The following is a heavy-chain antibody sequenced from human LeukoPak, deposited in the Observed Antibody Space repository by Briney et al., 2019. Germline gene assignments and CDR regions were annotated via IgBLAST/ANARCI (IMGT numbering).Heavy chain of an antibody. J-gene: IGHJ2*01. D-gene: IGHD3-22*01. V-gene: IGHV3-13*01. CDR3: ARSVRYYYDSIGWYFDL. CDR2: IGAAGDT. Sequence: GGSLRLSCTASGFTFSSYDMHWVRLPTGKGLEWVSGIGAAGDTYYADSVKGRFTVSRENAKNSLFLQINNLRAGDTAVYHCARSVRYYYDSIGWYFDLWGRGTLVTVSS. CDR1: GFTFSSYD.